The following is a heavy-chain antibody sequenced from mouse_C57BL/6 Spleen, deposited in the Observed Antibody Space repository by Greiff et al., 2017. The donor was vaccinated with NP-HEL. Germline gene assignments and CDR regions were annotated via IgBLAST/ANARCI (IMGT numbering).Heavy chain of an antibody. CDR1: GFTFSSYA. J-gene: IGHJ2*01. CDR2: ISDGGSYT. D-gene: IGHD3-2*02. CDR3: AREGDSSGSYYFDY. Sequence: EVQRVESGGGLVKPGGSLKLSCAASGFTFSSYAMSWVRQTPEKRLEWVATISDGGSYTYYPDNVKGRFTISRDNAKNNLYLQMSHLKSEDTAMYYCAREGDSSGSYYFDYWGQGTTLTVSS. V-gene: IGHV5-4*01.